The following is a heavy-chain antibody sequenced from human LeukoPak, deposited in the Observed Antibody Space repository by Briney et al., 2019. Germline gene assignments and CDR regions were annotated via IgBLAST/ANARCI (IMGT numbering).Heavy chain of an antibody. D-gene: IGHD4/OR15-4a*01. V-gene: IGHV4-28*01. CDR1: GYSISSDNW. CDR2: IHYSGIT. Sequence: PSETLSLTCAVSGYSISSDNWWGWIRQPPGKGLEWIGYIHYSGITYYSPSLKSRVTLSVDTSKNQFSLRLSSVTAVDTAVYYCARKPNAVYWFDPWGRGTLVTVSS. CDR3: ARKPNAVYWFDP. J-gene: IGHJ5*02.